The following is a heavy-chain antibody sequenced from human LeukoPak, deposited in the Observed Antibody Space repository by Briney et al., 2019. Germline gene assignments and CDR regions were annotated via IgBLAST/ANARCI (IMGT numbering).Heavy chain of an antibody. CDR1: GYTLTELS. CDR2: FDPEDGET. CDR3: ATDPGSGSYHAFDI. V-gene: IGHV1-24*01. D-gene: IGHD3-10*01. J-gene: IGHJ3*02. Sequence: ASVKVSCKVSGYTLTELSMHWVRQAPGKGREWLGGFDPEDGETIYAQKFQGRVTTTADTSTDTTYMELSSLRSEDTAVYYCATDPGSGSYHAFDIWGQGTMVTVSS.